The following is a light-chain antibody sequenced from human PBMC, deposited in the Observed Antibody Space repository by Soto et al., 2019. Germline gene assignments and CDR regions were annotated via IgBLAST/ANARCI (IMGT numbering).Light chain of an antibody. CDR3: QQYYTTPWT. CDR1: QSVSTN. CDR2: WAS. Sequence: MAPSPSTLSVSPGERTTLSCRASQSVSTNLAWYQQKPGQPPKLLIYWASTRESGVPDRFSGSGSGTDFTLTISSLQAEDVAVYYCQQYYTTPWTFGQGTTGDIK. V-gene: IGKV4-1*01. J-gene: IGKJ1*01.